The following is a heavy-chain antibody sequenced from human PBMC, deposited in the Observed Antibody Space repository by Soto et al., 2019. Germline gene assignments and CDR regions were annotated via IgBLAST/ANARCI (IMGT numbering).Heavy chain of an antibody. CDR1: GGSISSHY. J-gene: IGHJ6*02. CDR2: IHHSGST. Sequence: SETLSLTCSVSGGSISSHYCSWFRQPPGKGLEWIGYIHHSGSTSYNPSLKSRVTMSVDTSKNQFSLKVNSVTAADTALYYCARQGFGQLHGLVDVWGPGTTVTVSS. CDR3: ARQGFGQLHGLVDV. V-gene: IGHV4-59*08. D-gene: IGHD3-10*01.